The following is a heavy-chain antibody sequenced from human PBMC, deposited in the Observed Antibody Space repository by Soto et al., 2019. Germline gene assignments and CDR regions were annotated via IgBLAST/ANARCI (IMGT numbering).Heavy chain of an antibody. Sequence: EVQLLESGGGLVQPGGSLRLSCAASGFTFSIYAMSWVREAPGKGLEGFSSISSSGENTYYADSVKGRFAIYRDNSKNTVYLQLNSLRADDTAIYYCASAKPPGDWVQGTLVTVSS. J-gene: IGHJ4*02. D-gene: IGHD3-10*01. CDR2: ISSSGENT. CDR3: ASAKPPGD. V-gene: IGHV3-23*01. CDR1: GFTFSIYA.